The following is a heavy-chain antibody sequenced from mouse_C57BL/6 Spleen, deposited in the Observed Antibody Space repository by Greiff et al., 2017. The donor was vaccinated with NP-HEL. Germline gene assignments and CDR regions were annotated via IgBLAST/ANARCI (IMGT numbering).Heavy chain of an antibody. CDR1: GYAFSSSW. CDR3: ARGSYGSKSSWFAY. CDR2: IYPGDGDT. V-gene: IGHV1-82*01. Sequence: QVHVKQSGPELVKPGASVKISCKASGYAFSSSWMNWVKQRPGKGLEWIGRIYPGDGDTNYNGKFKGKATLTADKSSSTAYMQLSSLTSEDSAVYFCARGSYGSKSSWFAYWGQGTLVTVSA. J-gene: IGHJ3*01. D-gene: IGHD1-1*01.